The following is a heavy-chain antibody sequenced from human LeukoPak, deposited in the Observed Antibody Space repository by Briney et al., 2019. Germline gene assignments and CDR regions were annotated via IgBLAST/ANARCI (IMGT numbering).Heavy chain of an antibody. V-gene: IGHV4-59*08. Sequence: SETLSLTCTVSGGSISSYYWSWIRQPPGKGLEWIGYIYYSGSTNYNPSLKSRVTISVDTSKNQFSLKLSSVTAADTAVYSCARQNTVTTSYYYGMDVWGQGTTVTVSS. CDR2: IYYSGST. J-gene: IGHJ6*02. CDR3: ARQNTVTTSYYYGMDV. D-gene: IGHD4-17*01. CDR1: GGSISSYY.